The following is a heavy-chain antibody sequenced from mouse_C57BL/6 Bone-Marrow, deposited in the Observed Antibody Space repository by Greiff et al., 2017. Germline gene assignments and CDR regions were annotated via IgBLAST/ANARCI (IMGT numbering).Heavy chain of an antibody. CDR3: ARHGRLRRRFAY. CDR2: ISSGGSYT. J-gene: IGHJ3*01. V-gene: IGHV5-6*01. Sequence: EVHLVESGGDLVKPGGSLTLSCAASGFTFSSYGMSWVRQTPDKRLEWVATISSGGSYTYYPDSVKGRFTISRDNAKNTLYLQMSSLKTEDTAMDYCARHGRLRRRFAYWGQGTLVTVS. CDR1: GFTFSSYG. D-gene: IGHD2-2*01.